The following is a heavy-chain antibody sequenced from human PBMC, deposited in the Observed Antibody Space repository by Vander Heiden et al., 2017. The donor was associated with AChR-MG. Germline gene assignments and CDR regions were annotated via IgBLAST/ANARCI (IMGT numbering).Heavy chain of an antibody. J-gene: IGHJ4*02. CDR3: ARVGYSYGYSLAYYDSSGYSNFDY. CDR1: GGSFSGYY. V-gene: IGHV4-34*01. Sequence: QVQLQQWGAGLLTPSETLSLTCAVYGGSFSGYYWSWIRQPPGKGLEWIGEINHSGSTNYNPSLKSRVTISVDSSKNQFSLKLSSVTAADTAVYYCARVGYSYGYSLAYYDSSGYSNFDYWGQGTLVTVSS. D-gene: IGHD3-22*01. CDR2: INHSGST.